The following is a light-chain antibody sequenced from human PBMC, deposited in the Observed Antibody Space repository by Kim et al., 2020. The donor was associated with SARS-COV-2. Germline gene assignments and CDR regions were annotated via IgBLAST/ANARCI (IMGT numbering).Light chain of an antibody. CDR1: DRSVRGSNP. V-gene: IGLV2-23*01. CDR3: CSYAGSSTVV. CDR2: KGS. Sequence: HSITIASTVTDRSVRGSNPVSRAKRHHGKAPKRIIYKGSKRPTGVSNHVSGSKSGNPASLTISELQAEKEADYYCCSYAGSSTVVFGGGTQLTVL. J-gene: IGLJ2*01.